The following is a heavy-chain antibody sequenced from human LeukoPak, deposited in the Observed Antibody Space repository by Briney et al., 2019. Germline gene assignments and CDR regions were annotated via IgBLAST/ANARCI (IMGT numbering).Heavy chain of an antibody. CDR3: ARGTAVTPSNLYYFDF. D-gene: IGHD4-17*01. CDR1: GYILTDYY. Sequence: ASVKVSCKASGYILTDYYMHWVRQAPGQGLEWTGWINPNNGDTTYAQNFQGRVTMTRDTSINTAYMELSSLRSDDTAVYYCARGTAVTPSNLYYFDFWGQGTLVTVSS. J-gene: IGHJ4*02. CDR2: INPNNGDT. V-gene: IGHV1-2*02.